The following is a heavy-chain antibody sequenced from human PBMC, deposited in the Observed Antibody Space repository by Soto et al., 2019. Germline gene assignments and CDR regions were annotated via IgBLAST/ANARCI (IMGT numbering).Heavy chain of an antibody. CDR1: GFAFSDYW. Sequence: EVQLVESGGGSVQLGGALRLSCLASGFAFSDYWMHWVRQTPEKGLVWVSRINSGGTRTNYADSVKGRFTISRDNGKNTLLLQRNGLRVDDTAVYYCVQESPDFAADPDAYRVWGQGTKVTVS. J-gene: IGHJ3*01. CDR3: VQESPDFAADPDAYRV. V-gene: IGHV3-74*01. CDR2: INSGGTRT.